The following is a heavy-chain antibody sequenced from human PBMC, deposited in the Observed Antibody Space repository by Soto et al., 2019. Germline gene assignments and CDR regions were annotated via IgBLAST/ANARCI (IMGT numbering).Heavy chain of an antibody. V-gene: IGHV4-4*07. D-gene: IGHD2-2*01. CDR3: AGACSSNNCYDVFDY. CDR2: IYTSGST. J-gene: IGHJ4*02. Sequence: PSETLSLTCTVSGGSISSYYWSWIRQPAGKGLEWIGRIYTSGSTNYNPSLKSRVTMSVDTSKNQFSLKLSSVTAADTAVYYCAGACSSNNCYDVFDYWGQGTLVTVSS. CDR1: GGSISSYY.